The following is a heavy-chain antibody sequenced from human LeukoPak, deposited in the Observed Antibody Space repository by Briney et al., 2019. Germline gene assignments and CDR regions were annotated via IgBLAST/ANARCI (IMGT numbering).Heavy chain of an antibody. V-gene: IGHV4-39*07. J-gene: IGHJ4*02. CDR3: ARGLELGAISY. CDR1: GGSISSSSYY. D-gene: IGHD3-10*01. Sequence: PSETLSLTCTVSGGSISSSSYYWGWIRQPPGKGLEWIGSIYYSGSTYYNPSLKSRVTISVDTSKNQFSLKLSSVTAADTAVYYCARGLELGAISYWGQGTLVTVSS. CDR2: IYYSGST.